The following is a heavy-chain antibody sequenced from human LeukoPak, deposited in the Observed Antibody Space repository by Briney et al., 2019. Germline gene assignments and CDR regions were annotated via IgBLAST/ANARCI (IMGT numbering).Heavy chain of an antibody. CDR1: GYTFSTYG. Sequence: SVTVSCKASGYTFSTYGISWVRQAPGQGLEWMGWISAYKGNTYYAQKLQGRVTMTTDTSTSTAYMELRSLRSDDTAIYYCARGCSSTSCYAKSGWYFDYWGQGTLVSVSS. CDR2: ISAYKGNT. V-gene: IGHV1-18*01. D-gene: IGHD2-2*01. J-gene: IGHJ4*02. CDR3: ARGCSSTSCYAKSGWYFDY.